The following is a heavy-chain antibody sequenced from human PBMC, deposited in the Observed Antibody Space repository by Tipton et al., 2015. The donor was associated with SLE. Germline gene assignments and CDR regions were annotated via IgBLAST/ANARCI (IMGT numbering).Heavy chain of an antibody. V-gene: IGHV4-61*08. CDR2: IYYSGST. J-gene: IGHJ4*02. Sequence: TLSLTCTVSSGSISSGGYYWSWIRQPPGKGLEWIGYIYYSGSTNYNPSLKSRVTISVDTSKNQFSLKLSSVTAADTAVYYCARTSGNYYYWGQGTLVTVSS. CDR1: SGSISSGGYY. CDR3: ARTSGNYYY. D-gene: IGHD1-26*01.